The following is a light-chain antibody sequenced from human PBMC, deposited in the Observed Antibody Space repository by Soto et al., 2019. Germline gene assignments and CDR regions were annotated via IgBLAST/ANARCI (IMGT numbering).Light chain of an antibody. CDR1: QSVDSD. V-gene: IGKV3-11*01. CDR2: GAS. Sequence: EKATLSFRASQSVDSDLAWYQQKPGQAPRLLIYGASSRATGIPARFSGSGSATDFTLTISSLEPEDFAVYYCQQRSRLITFGHGRRLEIK. J-gene: IGKJ5*01. CDR3: QQRSRLIT.